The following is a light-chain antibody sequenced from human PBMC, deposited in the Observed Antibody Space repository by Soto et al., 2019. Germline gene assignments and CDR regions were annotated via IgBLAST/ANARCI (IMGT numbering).Light chain of an antibody. J-gene: IGLJ2*01. Sequence: QSALTQPPSASGSPGQSVTISCTGTSRDVGGYNYVSWYQQHPGNAPKLMIYEVSQRPSGVPDRFSGSKSGSTASLTVSGLQAEDEADYYCSSYAGSNNLVFGGGTKLTVL. V-gene: IGLV2-8*01. CDR1: SRDVGGYNY. CDR2: EVS. CDR3: SSYAGSNNLV.